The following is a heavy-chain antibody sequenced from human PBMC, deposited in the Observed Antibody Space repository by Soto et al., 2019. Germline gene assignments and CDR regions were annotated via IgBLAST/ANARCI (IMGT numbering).Heavy chain of an antibody. CDR1: GFTFSGFG. V-gene: IGHV3-33*01. Sequence: RGSLRLSCSASGFTFSGFGMHWVRQAPGKGLEWVAIIWYDGSDKYYADSVKGRFTISRDNSKNTLYLQMNSLRAEDTAVYHCAFGNLSYYFDFWGQGTPVTVSS. CDR2: IWYDGSDK. J-gene: IGHJ4*02. CDR3: AFGNLSYYFDF. D-gene: IGHD3-16*01.